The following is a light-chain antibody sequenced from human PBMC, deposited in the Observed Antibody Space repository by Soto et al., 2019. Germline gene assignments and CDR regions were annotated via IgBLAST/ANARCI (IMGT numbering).Light chain of an antibody. CDR2: GTS. CDR1: QTISRNF. V-gene: IGKV3-20*01. J-gene: IGKJ1*01. CDR3: QQYGSLGT. Sequence: IALTQSPGTLSLSPGERATLSCRASQTISRNFLAWYQQKPGQAPRLLIYGTSTRATGVPDRFSGSGSQTDFTLTISRLEPEDFAVYYCQQYGSLGTFGQGTKVDIK.